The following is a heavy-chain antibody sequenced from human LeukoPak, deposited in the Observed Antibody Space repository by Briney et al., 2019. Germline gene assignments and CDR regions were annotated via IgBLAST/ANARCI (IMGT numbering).Heavy chain of an antibody. CDR1: GFTFSSYA. D-gene: IGHD2-8*02. V-gene: IGHV3-30*04. CDR3: ARDLVGFKNWFDP. J-gene: IGHJ5*02. Sequence: PGGSLRLSCAASGFTFSSYAMHWVRQAPGKGLEWVAVISYDGSDKYYADSVKGRFTISRDNSKNTLYLQMNSLRAEDTAVYYCARDLVGFKNWFDPWGQGTLVTVSS. CDR2: ISYDGSDK.